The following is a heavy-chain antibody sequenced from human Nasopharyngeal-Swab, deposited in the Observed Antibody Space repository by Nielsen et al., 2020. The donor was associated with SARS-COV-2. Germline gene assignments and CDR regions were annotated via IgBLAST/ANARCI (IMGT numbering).Heavy chain of an antibody. J-gene: IGHJ3*02. V-gene: IGHV4-61*05. CDR3: ARHVPMVTARGDAFDI. Sequence: GSLRLSCTVSGGSISSSSYYWGWIRQPPGKGLEWIGYIYYSGSTNYNPSLKSRVTISVDTSKNQFSLKLSSVTAADTAVYYCARHVPMVTARGDAFDIWGQGTMVTVSS. CDR1: GGSISSSSYY. D-gene: IGHD2-21*02. CDR2: IYYSGST.